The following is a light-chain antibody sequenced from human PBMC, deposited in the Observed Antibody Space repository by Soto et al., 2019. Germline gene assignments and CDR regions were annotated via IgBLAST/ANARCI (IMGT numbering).Light chain of an antibody. CDR3: QQYMSYS. CDR1: QSVLYSSNNKNY. Sequence: DIVMTQSPDSLAVSLGERATINCKSSQSVLYSSNNKNYLAWYQQRPGQTPSLLIYGASTRAIAIPARFSGSGSGTDFTLTISSLQPEDFATYYCQQYMSYSFGQGTKVDIK. V-gene: IGKV4-1*01. J-gene: IGKJ1*01. CDR2: GAS.